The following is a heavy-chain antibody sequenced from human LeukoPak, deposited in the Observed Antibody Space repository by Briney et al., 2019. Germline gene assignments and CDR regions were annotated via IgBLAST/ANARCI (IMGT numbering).Heavy chain of an antibody. CDR3: ARAHYYDSSGYYYDFDY. J-gene: IGHJ4*02. D-gene: IGHD3-22*01. V-gene: IGHV3-23*01. CDR2: ISGSGGST. CDR1: GFTFSSYA. Sequence: PGGSLRLSCAASGFTFSSYAMSWVRQAPGKGLEWVSAISGSGGSTYYADSVKGRFTISRDNAKNSLYLLMNSLRAEDTAVYYCARAHYYDSSGYYYDFDYWGQGTLVTVSS.